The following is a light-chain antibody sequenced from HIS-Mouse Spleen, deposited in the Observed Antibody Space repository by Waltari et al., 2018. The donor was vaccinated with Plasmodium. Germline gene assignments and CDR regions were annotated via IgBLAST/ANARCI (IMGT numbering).Light chain of an antibody. V-gene: IGLV2-11*01. J-gene: IGLJ1*01. CDR2: DVS. CDR1: STDVGGYHS. Sequence: QSALPQPRHVSGSPGQSVPIPCTAPSTDVGGYHSVSWYQQHPGKAPKLMIYDVSKRPSGVPDRFSGSKSGNTASLTISGLQAEDEADYYCCSYAGSYTYVFGTGTKVTVL. CDR3: CSYAGSYTYV.